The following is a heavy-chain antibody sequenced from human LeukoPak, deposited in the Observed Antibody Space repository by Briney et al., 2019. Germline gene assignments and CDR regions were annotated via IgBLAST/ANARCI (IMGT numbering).Heavy chain of an antibody. D-gene: IGHD3-22*01. CDR1: GFTVSRHY. CDR3: AKDTLLLLY. J-gene: IGHJ4*02. Sequence: PTGGSLRLSCVVSGFTVSRHYMSWVRQPPGKGLEWVSAISGSGGDTYYADSVKGRFTISRDNAKSTLYLQMNSLRAEDTALYYCAKDTLLLLYWGQGTLVTVSS. CDR2: ISGSGGDT. V-gene: IGHV3-23*01.